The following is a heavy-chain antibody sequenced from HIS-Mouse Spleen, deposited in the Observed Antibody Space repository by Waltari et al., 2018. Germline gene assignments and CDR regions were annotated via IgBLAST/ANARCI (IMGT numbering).Heavy chain of an antibody. CDR2: IYYSGST. CDR3: AREIPYSSSWYDWYFDL. D-gene: IGHD6-13*01. CDR1: GGSVSTCMYY. J-gene: IGHJ2*01. V-gene: IGHV4-39*07. Sequence: QLQLQESGPGLVKPSATLSLTCTVSGGSVSTCMYYWRWIRQPPGKGLEWIGSIYYSGSTYYNPSLKSRVTISVDTSKNQFSLKLSSVTAADTAVYYCAREIPYSSSWYDWYFDLWGRGTLVTVSS.